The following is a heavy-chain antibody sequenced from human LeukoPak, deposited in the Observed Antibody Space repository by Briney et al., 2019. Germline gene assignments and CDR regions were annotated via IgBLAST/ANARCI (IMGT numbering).Heavy chain of an antibody. CDR1: RYTFTGYY. CDR3: ARGGGSGSYFADFDY. CDR2: INPSGGST. J-gene: IGHJ4*02. D-gene: IGHD1-26*01. Sequence: ASVKVSCKASRYTFTGYYMHWVLQAPGQGLEWMGIINPSGGSTSYAQKFQGRVTMTRDMSTSTVYMELSSLRSEDTAVYYCARGGGSGSYFADFDYWGQGTLVTVSS. V-gene: IGHV1-46*01.